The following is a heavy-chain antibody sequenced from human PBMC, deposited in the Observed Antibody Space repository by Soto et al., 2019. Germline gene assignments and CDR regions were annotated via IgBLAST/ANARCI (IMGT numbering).Heavy chain of an antibody. CDR3: AREPVVMAGFDY. Sequence: QVQLVESGGGVVQPGRSLRLSCAASGFTFSSYGMHWVRQAPGKGLEWVAVIWYDGSNKYYADSVKGRFTISRDNSKNTLYLQMNSLRAEDTAVYCCAREPVVMAGFDYWGQGTLVTVSS. CDR2: IWYDGSNK. J-gene: IGHJ4*02. V-gene: IGHV3-33*01. CDR1: GFTFSSYG. D-gene: IGHD2-15*01.